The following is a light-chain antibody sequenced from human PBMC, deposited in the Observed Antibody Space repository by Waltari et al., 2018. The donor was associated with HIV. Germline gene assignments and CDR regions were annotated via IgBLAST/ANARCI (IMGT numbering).Light chain of an antibody. J-gene: IGLJ2*01. V-gene: IGLV2-14*01. CDR3: ASLSSSITLVV. Sequence: QSALSQPASVSGSPGQSVTISWNGTNSDIGASDYVSWYQKFPDRVPRLLISAVNKRPSGVSSRFTGSKAANTSSLTISGLQPEDEADLYCASLSSSITLVVLGGGTHLTGL. CDR2: AVN. CDR1: NSDIGASDY.